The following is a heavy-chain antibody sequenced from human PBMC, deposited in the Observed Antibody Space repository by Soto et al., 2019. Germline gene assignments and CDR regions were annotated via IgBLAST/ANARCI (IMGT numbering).Heavy chain of an antibody. D-gene: IGHD3-22*01. J-gene: IGHJ5*01. V-gene: IGHV4-34*01. CDR1: GGSFSGHS. Sequence: KPSETLSLTCAVYGGSFSGHSWTWIRQSPGKGLEWIGDINHSGRVNYSPSLKSRVTISLDTSKNQFSLTLSAVTAADTAMYYCSTRAHDTNGYYRFDPWGQGTLVTVSS. CDR2: INHSGRV. CDR3: STRAHDTNGYYRFDP.